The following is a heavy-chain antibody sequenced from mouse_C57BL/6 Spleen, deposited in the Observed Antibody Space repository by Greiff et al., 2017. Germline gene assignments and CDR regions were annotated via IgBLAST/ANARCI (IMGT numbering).Heavy chain of an antibody. CDR1: GYTFTSYW. D-gene: IGHD2-1*01. CDR2: IDPNSGGT. V-gene: IGHV1-72*01. Sequence: VQLQQPGAELVKPGASVKLSCKASGYTFTSYWMPWVKQRPGRGLEWIGRIDPNSGGTKYNEKFKSKATLTVDKPSSSAYMQRSSLTSEDSAVYYCARGRVYYGNYDYAMDDWGQGTSVTVSS. CDR3: ARGRVYYGNYDYAMDD. J-gene: IGHJ4*01.